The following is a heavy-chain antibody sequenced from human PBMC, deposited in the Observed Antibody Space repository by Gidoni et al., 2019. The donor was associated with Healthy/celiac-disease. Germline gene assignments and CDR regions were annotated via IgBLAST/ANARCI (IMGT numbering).Heavy chain of an antibody. Sequence: EVQLLESGGGLVQPGGSLRLSCAASGFTFSSYAMSWVRQAPGKGLEWVSAISGSGGSTYYADSVKGRFTISRDNSKNTLYLQMNSLRAEDTAVYYCAKDSITMIVVPIMGVEAFDIWGQGTMVTVSS. CDR2: ISGSGGST. J-gene: IGHJ3*02. V-gene: IGHV3-23*01. CDR1: GFTFSSYA. CDR3: AKDSITMIVVPIMGVEAFDI. D-gene: IGHD3-22*01.